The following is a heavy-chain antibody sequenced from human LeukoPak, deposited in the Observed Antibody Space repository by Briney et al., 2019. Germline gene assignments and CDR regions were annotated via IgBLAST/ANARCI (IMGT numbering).Heavy chain of an antibody. J-gene: IGHJ4*02. CDR3: AREVMVRGVIDY. Sequence: SETLSLTCTVSGGSVSSGNYYWSWIRQPPGKGLEWIGYIYYSGSTNYNPSLKSRVTMSVDTSKNQFSLKLTSVTAADTAVYYCAREVMVRGVIDYWGQGTLVTVSS. CDR1: GGSVSSGNYY. V-gene: IGHV4-61*01. CDR2: IYYSGST. D-gene: IGHD3-10*01.